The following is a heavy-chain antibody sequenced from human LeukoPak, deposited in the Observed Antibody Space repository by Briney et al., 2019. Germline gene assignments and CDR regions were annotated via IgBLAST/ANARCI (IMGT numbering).Heavy chain of an antibody. J-gene: IGHJ4*02. D-gene: IGHD1-26*01. CDR3: AKDTEWDTGYFDY. V-gene: IGHV3-23*01. Sequence: GGSLRLSCAASGFTFSSYAMSWVRQAPGKELEWVSAISGSGGSTYYADSVKGRFTISRDNSKNSLYLQMNSLRTEDTALYYCAKDTEWDTGYFDYWGQGTLVTVSS. CDR2: ISGSGGST. CDR1: GFTFSSYA.